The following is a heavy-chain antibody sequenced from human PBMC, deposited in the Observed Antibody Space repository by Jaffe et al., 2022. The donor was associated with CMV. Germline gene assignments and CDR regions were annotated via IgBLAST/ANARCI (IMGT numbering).Heavy chain of an antibody. CDR3: ASSVVRGLRYFDYYYYYYMDV. CDR2: IYYSGST. Sequence: QVQLQESGPGLVKPSETLSLTCTVSGGSISSYYWSWIRQPPGKGLEWIGYIYYSGSTNYNPSLKSRVTISVDTSKNQFSLKLSSVTAADTAVYYCASSVVRGLRYFDYYYYYYMDVWGKGTTVTVSS. J-gene: IGHJ6*03. D-gene: IGHD3-9*01. CDR1: GGSISSYY. V-gene: IGHV4-59*01.